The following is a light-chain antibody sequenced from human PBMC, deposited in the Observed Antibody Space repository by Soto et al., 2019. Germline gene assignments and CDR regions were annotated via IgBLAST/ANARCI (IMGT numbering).Light chain of an antibody. Sequence: DIQMTQSPSSLSASVGDEVTITCRASQTIMTYLNWYQLKPGKPPRLLIYAASSLQSGVPSRFSGSGSGTDFTLTISSLQPEDFATYSCQQSYNSPQTFGQGTEVEIK. J-gene: IGKJ1*01. CDR2: AAS. CDR1: QTIMTY. CDR3: QQSYNSPQT. V-gene: IGKV1-39*01.